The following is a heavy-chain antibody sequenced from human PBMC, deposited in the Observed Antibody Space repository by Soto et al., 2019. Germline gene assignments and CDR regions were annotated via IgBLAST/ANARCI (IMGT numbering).Heavy chain of an antibody. J-gene: IGHJ6*02. Sequence: SMKISRAVCALTLHAYGTHGVRPVTDNGLELVRLIRLNSDSIGYADAVKDQFTSSRDNAKNSLYLQMSTLRAEDTGFYYGAKDPSVPAYYDGMDVWGQGTTVTVSS. CDR3: AKDPSVPAYYDGMDV. CDR1: ALTLHAYG. V-gene: IGHV3-9*01. D-gene: IGHD2-2*01. CDR2: IRLNSDSI.